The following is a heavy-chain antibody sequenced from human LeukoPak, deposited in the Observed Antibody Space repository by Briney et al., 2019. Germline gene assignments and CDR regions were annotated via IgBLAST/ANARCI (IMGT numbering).Heavy chain of an antibody. V-gene: IGHV4-4*07. CDR1: GGSISSYY. Sequence: SETLSLTCTVSGGSISSYYWSWIWQPAGKGLEWIGRIYTSGSTNYNPSLKSRVTMSVDTSKNQFSLKLSSVTAADTAVYYCARDYCSSSYFDYWGQGTLVTVSS. CDR3: ARDYCSSSYFDY. D-gene: IGHD6-6*01. CDR2: IYTSGST. J-gene: IGHJ4*02.